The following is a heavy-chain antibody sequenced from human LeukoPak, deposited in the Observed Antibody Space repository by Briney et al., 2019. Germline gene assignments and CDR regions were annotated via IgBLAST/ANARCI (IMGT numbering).Heavy chain of an antibody. CDR1: GGSFSDYY. CDR3: ARGSPQMTSRNYYDSSGYYFDY. CDR2: INHSGST. V-gene: IGHV4-34*01. D-gene: IGHD3-22*01. Sequence: SETLSLTCAVYGGSFSDYYWRWIRQPPGKGLEWMGEINHSGSTNYNPSLKSRVTISVDTSKNQFSLKLSSVTAADTAVYYCARGSPQMTSRNYYDSSGYYFDYWGQGTLVTVSS. J-gene: IGHJ4*02.